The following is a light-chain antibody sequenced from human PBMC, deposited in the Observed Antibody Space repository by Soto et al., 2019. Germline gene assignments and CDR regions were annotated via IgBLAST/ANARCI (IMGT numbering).Light chain of an antibody. CDR3: QQYYSTLTWT. CDR2: TGS. V-gene: IGKV1-12*01. Sequence: DIQMTQSPSSVSASVGDRVTITCRASQAIDSWLAWYQQKPGEAPKLLIFTGSLLHSGVPPRFSGSGSGTDFTLTIISLQAEDVAVYYCQQYYSTLTWTFGQGTKVEIK. J-gene: IGKJ1*01. CDR1: QAIDSW.